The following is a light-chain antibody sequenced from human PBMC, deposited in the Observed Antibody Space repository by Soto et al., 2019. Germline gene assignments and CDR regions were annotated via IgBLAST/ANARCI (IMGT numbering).Light chain of an antibody. CDR1: SGSIASNY. CDR3: QSYDSSNQV. Sequence: LTQPHSVSASPGKTVTISCTRSSGSIASNYVQWYQQRPGSSPTTVIYEDNQRPSGVPDRFSGSIDSSSNSASLTISGLKTEDEADYYCQSYDSSNQVFGAGTKLTVL. J-gene: IGLJ2*01. V-gene: IGLV6-57*01. CDR2: EDN.